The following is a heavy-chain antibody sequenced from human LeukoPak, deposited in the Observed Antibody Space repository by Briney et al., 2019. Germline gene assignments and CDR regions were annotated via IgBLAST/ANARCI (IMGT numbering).Heavy chain of an antibody. CDR1: GGTFSSYA. Sequence: GASVKVSCKASGGTFSSYAISWVRQAPGQGLEWMGRIIPIFGTANYAQKFQGRVTITTDESTSTAYMELSSLRSEDTAVYYCARETYRWGRAATPGPPRAPFFDYWGQGTLVTVSS. V-gene: IGHV1-69*05. D-gene: IGHD3-16*01. J-gene: IGHJ4*02. CDR3: ARETYRWGRAATPGPPRAPFFDY. CDR2: IIPIFGTA.